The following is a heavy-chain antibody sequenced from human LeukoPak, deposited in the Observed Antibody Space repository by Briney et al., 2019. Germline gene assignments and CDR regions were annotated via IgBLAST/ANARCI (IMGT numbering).Heavy chain of an antibody. CDR3: ARMHCSGGSCYSVWYYFDY. CDR2: ISSSSSYI. J-gene: IGHJ4*02. V-gene: IGHV3-21*01. D-gene: IGHD2-15*01. CDR1: GFTFSSYS. Sequence: GGSLRLSCAASGFTFSSYSMNWVRQAPGKGLEWASSISSSSSYIYYADSVKGRFTISRDNAKNPLYLQMNSLRAEDTAVYYCARMHCSGGSCYSVWYYFDYWGQGTLVTVSS.